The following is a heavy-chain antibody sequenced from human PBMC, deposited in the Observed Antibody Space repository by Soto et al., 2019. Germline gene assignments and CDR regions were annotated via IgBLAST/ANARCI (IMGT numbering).Heavy chain of an antibody. CDR1: GFTFNNAW. D-gene: IGHD3-22*01. J-gene: IGHJ1*01. Sequence: EVQLVESGGGLVEPGGSLRLSCAASGFTFNNAWMSWVRQAPGKGLEWVGRIKSKKDGGATDFAAPVKGRFAISRDDSKNTLYLQMHSLKTEDTSVYFCTTDYYDATGYYGYFQDWGQGTLLTVSS. CDR3: TTDYYDATGYYGYFQD. CDR2: IKSKKDGGAT. V-gene: IGHV3-15*01.